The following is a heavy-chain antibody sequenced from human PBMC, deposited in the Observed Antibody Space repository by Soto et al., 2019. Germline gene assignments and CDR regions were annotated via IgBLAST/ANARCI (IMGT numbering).Heavy chain of an antibody. V-gene: IGHV3-23*01. CDR1: GFTFSSYD. CDR3: AKGDCSGGRCYRGFAY. Sequence: GGSLRLSCAVSGFTFSSYDMNWVRQAPGKGLEWVSGVSASGSITSYADSAKGRFTISRDNAKNTVFLQMTGLRAEDTAVYFCAKGDCSGGRCYRGFAYWVQCTLVNVSS. D-gene: IGHD2-15*01. J-gene: IGHJ4*02. CDR2: VSASGSIT.